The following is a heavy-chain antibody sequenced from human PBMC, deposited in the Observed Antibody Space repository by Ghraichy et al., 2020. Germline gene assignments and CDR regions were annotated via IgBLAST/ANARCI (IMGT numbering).Heavy chain of an antibody. CDR2: INSDGSST. Sequence: GESLNISCAASGFTFSSYWMHWVRQAPGKGLVWVSRINSDGSSTSYADSVKGRFTISRDNAKNTLYLQMNSLRAEDTAVYYCARDDGSGSYPFDYWGQGTLVTVSS. CDR3: ARDDGSGSYPFDY. CDR1: GFTFSSYW. D-gene: IGHD3-10*01. J-gene: IGHJ4*02. V-gene: IGHV3-74*01.